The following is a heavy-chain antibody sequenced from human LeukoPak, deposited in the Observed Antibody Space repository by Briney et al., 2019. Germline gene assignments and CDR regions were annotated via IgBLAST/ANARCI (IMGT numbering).Heavy chain of an antibody. CDR2: INEDGSRN. Sequence: GGSLRLSCAVSGFTFSRYWLSWCRQAPAKELEWVASINEDGSRNYYMHSLKGRFTISRDNAQKSVYLEMNSLRAEDTAVYYCARAVTSTEGYWGQGTLVTVSS. CDR3: ARAVTSTEGY. J-gene: IGHJ4*02. CDR1: GFTFSRYW. V-gene: IGHV3-7*03. D-gene: IGHD4-17*01.